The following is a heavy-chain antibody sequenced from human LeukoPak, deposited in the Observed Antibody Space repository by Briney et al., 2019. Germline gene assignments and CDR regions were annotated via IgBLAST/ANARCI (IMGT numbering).Heavy chain of an antibody. CDR2: INAGNGNT. Sequence: EASVKVSCKASGYTFTSYAMHWVRQAPGQRLEWMGWINAGNGNTKYSQKFQGRVTITRDTSASTAYMELSRLRSDDTAVYYCARVNGYDSSGYDYWGQGTLVTVSS. J-gene: IGHJ4*02. CDR1: GYTFTSYA. V-gene: IGHV1-3*01. CDR3: ARVNGYDSSGYDY. D-gene: IGHD3-22*01.